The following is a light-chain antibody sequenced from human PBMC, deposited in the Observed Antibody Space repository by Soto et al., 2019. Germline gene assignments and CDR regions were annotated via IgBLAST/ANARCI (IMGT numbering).Light chain of an antibody. CDR3: QQYDSSPRT. CDR2: GAY. V-gene: IGKV3-20*01. Sequence: VLAQSPGTLSLSPGERAALGCRASQIFSSTSLAWYQQKPGQAPRLLIYGAYNRATGIPDRFTGSGSRTALILTISRLPPEDFAVYSCQQYDSSPRTFGQGTKVDIK. CDR1: QIFSSTS. J-gene: IGKJ1*01.